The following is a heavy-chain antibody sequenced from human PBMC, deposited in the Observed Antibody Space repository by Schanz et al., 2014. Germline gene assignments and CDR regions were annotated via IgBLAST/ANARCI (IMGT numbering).Heavy chain of an antibody. CDR3: ASSGAGYSSSWDFDY. J-gene: IGHJ4*02. Sequence: QGQLVQSGAEVKKPGSSVKVSCKASGGTFSSYTISWVRQAPGQGLEWMGRIISILGIANYAQKFQGRVTITADKSTFTAYMDVSSLRSEDTAVYYCASSGAGYSSSWDFDYWGQGTLVTVSS. CDR2: IISILGIA. CDR1: GGTFSSYT. D-gene: IGHD6-13*01. V-gene: IGHV1-69*02.